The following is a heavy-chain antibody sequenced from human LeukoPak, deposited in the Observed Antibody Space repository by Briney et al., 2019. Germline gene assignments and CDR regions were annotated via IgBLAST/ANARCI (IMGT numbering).Heavy chain of an antibody. V-gene: IGHV3-21*01. J-gene: IGHJ3*02. CDR1: GFTFSSYG. CDR3: ARKRSPGAFDI. CDR2: INSYSSDI. Sequence: GGTLRLSCAASGFTFSSYGMSWVRQAPGKGLEWVSSINSYSSDIYYADSVKGRSTISRDNAKNSLYLQMNSLRAEDTAVYYCARKRSPGAFDIWGQGTMVTVSS.